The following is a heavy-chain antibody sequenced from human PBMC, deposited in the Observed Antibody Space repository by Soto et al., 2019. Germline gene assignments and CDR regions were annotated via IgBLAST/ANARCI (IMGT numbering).Heavy chain of an antibody. Sequence: GESLRLSCAASGFTFSSYGMHWVRQAPGKGLEWVAVIWYDGSNKYYADSVKGRFTISRDNSKNTLYLQMNSLRAEDTAVYYCARDKTGYYYGMDVWGQGTTVTVS. D-gene: IGHD1-1*01. CDR2: IWYDGSNK. V-gene: IGHV3-33*01. J-gene: IGHJ6*02. CDR3: ARDKTGYYYGMDV. CDR1: GFTFSSYG.